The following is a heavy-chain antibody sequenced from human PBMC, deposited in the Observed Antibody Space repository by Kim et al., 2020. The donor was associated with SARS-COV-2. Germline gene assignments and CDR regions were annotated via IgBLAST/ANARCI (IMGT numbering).Heavy chain of an antibody. J-gene: IGHJ4*02. CDR1: GYTFPSYA. CDR3: AREGIAAAGTILYYFDY. Sequence: ASVKFSCKASGYTFPSYAMHLVRQAPGQRLEWMGWINAGNGNTKYSQKFQGRVNITRDTSASTAYMELSSLRSEDTAVYYCAREGIAAAGTILYYFDYWGQGPLVTVSS. V-gene: IGHV1-3*01. CDR2: INAGNGNT. D-gene: IGHD6-13*01.